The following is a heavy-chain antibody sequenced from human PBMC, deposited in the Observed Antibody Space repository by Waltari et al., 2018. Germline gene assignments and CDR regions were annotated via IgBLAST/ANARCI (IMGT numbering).Heavy chain of an antibody. J-gene: IGHJ5*02. D-gene: IGHD3-3*01. CDR1: GGSISSYY. Sequence: QVQLQESGPGLVKPSETLSLTCTVSGGSISSYYWSWIRQPAGKGLEWIGRIYTSGSTNYNPSLKSRVTMSVDTSKNQFSLKLSSVTAADTAVYYCARGLTTLYDFWSGNWFDPWGQGTLVTVSS. CDR2: IYTSGST. CDR3: ARGLTTLYDFWSGNWFDP. V-gene: IGHV4-4*07.